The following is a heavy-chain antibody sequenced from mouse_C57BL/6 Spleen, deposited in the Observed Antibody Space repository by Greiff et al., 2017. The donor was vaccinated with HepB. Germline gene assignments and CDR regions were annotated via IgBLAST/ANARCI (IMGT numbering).Heavy chain of an antibody. V-gene: IGHV1-54*01. CDR2: INPGSGGT. J-gene: IGHJ4*01. D-gene: IGHD2-12*01. CDR1: GYAFTNYL. CDR3: ARYDPYYYAMDY. Sequence: QVQLKESGAELVRPGTSVKVSCKASGYAFTNYLIEWVKQRPGQGLEWIGVINPGSGGTNYNEKFKGKATLTADKSSSTAYMQLSSLTSEDSAVYFCARYDPYYYAMDYWGQGTSVTVSS.